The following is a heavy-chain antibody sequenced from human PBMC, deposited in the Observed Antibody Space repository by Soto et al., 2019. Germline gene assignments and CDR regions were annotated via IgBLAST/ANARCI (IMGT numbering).Heavy chain of an antibody. CDR2: ISGSGGST. Sequence: PGGSLRLSCAASGFTFSSYAMSWVRQAPGKGLEWVSAISGSGGSTYYADSVKGRFTISRDNSKNTLYLQMNSLRAEDTAVYYCASCSGGSCYSGWFDPWGQGTLVTVSS. D-gene: IGHD2-15*01. CDR3: ASCSGGSCYSGWFDP. CDR1: GFTFSSYA. J-gene: IGHJ5*02. V-gene: IGHV3-23*01.